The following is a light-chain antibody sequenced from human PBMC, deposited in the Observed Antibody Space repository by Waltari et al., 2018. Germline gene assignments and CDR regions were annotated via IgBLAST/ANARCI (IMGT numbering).Light chain of an antibody. CDR2: SNN. Sequence: QSVVTQPPSASGTPGQRVTISCSGSSSNIGRNPVNWYQQLPGTAPKLLFYSNNQRPSGVPDRFSGSKSGTSASLAISGLQSEDEADYYCAAWDDSLNAVVFGGGTKLTVL. J-gene: IGLJ3*02. CDR1: SSNIGRNP. V-gene: IGLV1-44*01. CDR3: AAWDDSLNAVV.